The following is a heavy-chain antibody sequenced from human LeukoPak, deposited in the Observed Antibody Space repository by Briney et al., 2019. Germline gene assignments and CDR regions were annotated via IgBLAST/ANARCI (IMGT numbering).Heavy chain of an antibody. CDR1: GGSISSGGYS. D-gene: IGHD6-6*01. J-gene: IGHJ5*02. CDR3: ARSIAARRGWFDP. Sequence: SETLSLTCTVSGGSISSGGYSWSWIRQHPGKGLEWIGYIYYSGSTYYNPSLKSRVTISVDTSKNQFSLKLSSVTAADTAVYYCARSIAARRGWFDPWGQGTLVTVSS. V-gene: IGHV4-31*03. CDR2: IYYSGST.